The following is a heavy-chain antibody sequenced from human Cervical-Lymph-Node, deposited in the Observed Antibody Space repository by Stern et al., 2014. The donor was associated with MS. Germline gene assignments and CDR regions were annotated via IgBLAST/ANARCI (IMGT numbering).Heavy chain of an antibody. CDR2: IYYSGST. D-gene: IGHD3-3*01. Sequence: QLQLQESGPGLVKPSQTLSLTCTVSGGSISSGGYYWSWIRQHPGKGLEWIGYIYYSGSTYYKPSLKSRVTISVDTSKNQFSLKLSSVTAADTAVYYCARTPYDFWSGYYLHDYWGQGTLVTVSS. CDR3: ARTPYDFWSGYYLHDY. V-gene: IGHV4-31*03. J-gene: IGHJ4*02. CDR1: GGSISSGGYY.